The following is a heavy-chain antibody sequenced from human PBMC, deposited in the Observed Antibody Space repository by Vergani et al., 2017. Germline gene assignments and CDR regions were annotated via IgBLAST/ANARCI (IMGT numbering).Heavy chain of an antibody. J-gene: IGHJ4*02. Sequence: QVQLQESGPGLVKPSETLSLTCAVSGYSISSGSYWAWIRQPPGKGLEWIGSIFHSGTTHYNPSLESLVTISVDTSRNQFSLRLSSVTAAATAVYYCARHNRWGDSQTGIDFWGLGTLVIVSS. D-gene: IGHD2-21*02. CDR1: GYSISSGSY. CDR3: ARHNRWGDSQTGIDF. CDR2: IFHSGTT. V-gene: IGHV4-38-2*01.